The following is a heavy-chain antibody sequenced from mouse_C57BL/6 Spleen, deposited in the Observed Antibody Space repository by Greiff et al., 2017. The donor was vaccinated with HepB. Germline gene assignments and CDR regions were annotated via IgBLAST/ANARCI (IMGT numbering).Heavy chain of an antibody. CDR2: IYPGSGNT. J-gene: IGHJ4*01. CDR1: GYTFTDYY. Sequence: QVQLQQSGPELVKPGASVKISCKASGYTFTDYYINWVKQRPGQGLDWIGWIYPGSGNTKYNEKFKGKATLTVDTSSSTAYMQLSSLTSEDSAVYFCAREGGRGGNRYYYAMDYWGQGTSVTVSS. CDR3: AREGGRGGNRYYYAMDY. V-gene: IGHV1-84*01. D-gene: IGHD1-1*02.